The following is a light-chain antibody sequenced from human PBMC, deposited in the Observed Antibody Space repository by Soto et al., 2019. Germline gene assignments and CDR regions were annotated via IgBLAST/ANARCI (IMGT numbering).Light chain of an antibody. V-gene: IGLV2-23*01. Sequence: ITMSCTGSSSDVGTFNLVSWFQQHPGKAPKLLIFEGTKRPSGVSDRFSGSKSGNTASLTISGLQAEDEADYHCCSYAGTRTSWVFGTGTKV. CDR2: EGT. CDR1: SSDVGTFNL. J-gene: IGLJ1*01. CDR3: CSYAGTRTSWV.